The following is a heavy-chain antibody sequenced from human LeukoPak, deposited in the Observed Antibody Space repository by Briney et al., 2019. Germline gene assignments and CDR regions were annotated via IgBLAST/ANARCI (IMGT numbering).Heavy chain of an antibody. Sequence: GRSLRLSCAASGFTFSSYGMHWVRQAPGKGLEWVAVISYDGSNKYYADSVKGRFTISRDNSKNTLYLQMNSLRAEDTAVYYCAKDEDGSGFDYWGQGTLVTVSS. CDR2: ISYDGSNK. J-gene: IGHJ4*02. V-gene: IGHV3-30*18. CDR3: AKDEDGSGFDY. CDR1: GFTFSSYG.